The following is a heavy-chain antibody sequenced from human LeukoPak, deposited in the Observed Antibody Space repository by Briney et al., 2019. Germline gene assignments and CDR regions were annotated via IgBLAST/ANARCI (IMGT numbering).Heavy chain of an antibody. Sequence: GGSLRLSCAASGFTFSSYAMSWVRQAPGKGLEWVSAISGSGGSTYYADSAKGRFTISRDNSKNTLYLQMNSLRAEDTAVYYCAKDQGLHSSSWESLFDYWGQGTLVTVSS. J-gene: IGHJ4*02. D-gene: IGHD6-13*01. CDR1: GFTFSSYA. CDR3: AKDQGLHSSSWESLFDY. CDR2: ISGSGGST. V-gene: IGHV3-23*01.